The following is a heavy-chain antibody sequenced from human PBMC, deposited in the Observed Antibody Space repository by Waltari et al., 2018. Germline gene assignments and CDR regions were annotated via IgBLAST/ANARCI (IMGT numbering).Heavy chain of an antibody. CDR2: INGDGGST. CDR3: TRTRYCSTTSCQVDWFDP. J-gene: IGHJ5*02. V-gene: IGHV3-74*01. D-gene: IGHD2-2*01. CDR1: GFTFSSYW. Sequence: EVQLVESGGGLVQPGGSLRLSCAASGFTFSSYWMHWVRQAPGKGLVWVSRINGDGGSTSYADSVKGRFTISRDNANNTLDLQMNSLRAEDTAVYYCTRTRYCSTTSCQVDWFDPWGQGTLVTVSS.